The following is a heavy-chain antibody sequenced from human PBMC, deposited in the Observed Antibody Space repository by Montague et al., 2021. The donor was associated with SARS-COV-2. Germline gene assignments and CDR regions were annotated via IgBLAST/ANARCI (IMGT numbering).Heavy chain of an antibody. V-gene: IGHV4-34*01. CDR2: INHSGST. CDR3: ARGLGRPGTIFGVALY. D-gene: IGHD3-3*01. J-gene: IGHJ4*02. Sequence: SETLSLTCGVYGWSFSGYYWSWIRQPPGKGLQWIGGINHSGSTNYNSSLNSRGTISLDTSKNQFSLKLTSVSAADTAVYYCARGLGRPGTIFGVALYWGQGTLVTVSS. CDR1: GWSFSGYY.